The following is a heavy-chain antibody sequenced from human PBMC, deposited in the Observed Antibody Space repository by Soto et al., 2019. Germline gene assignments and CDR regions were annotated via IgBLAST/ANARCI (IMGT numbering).Heavy chain of an antibody. Sequence: GASVKVSRKASGYTFPSYDINWVRQATGQGLEWMGWMNPNSGNTAYAQKFQGRLTMTRNTSISTAYMELSRLRSEDTAVYYCARGWKYDLWSGYYVIGVADYGMDVWGQGTTVTVSS. CDR3: ARGWKYDLWSGYYVIGVADYGMDV. V-gene: IGHV1-8*01. D-gene: IGHD3-3*01. CDR1: GYTFPSYD. J-gene: IGHJ6*02. CDR2: MNPNSGNT.